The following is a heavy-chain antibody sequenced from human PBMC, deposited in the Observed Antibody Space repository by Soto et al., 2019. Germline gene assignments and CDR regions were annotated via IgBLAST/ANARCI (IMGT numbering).Heavy chain of an antibody. D-gene: IGHD6-13*01. J-gene: IGHJ5*02. Sequence: ASVKVSCKASGYTFTSYGISWVRQAPGQGLEWMGWISAYNGNTNYAQKQQGRVTMTTDTSTSTAYMEQSSQRSEDTAVYYCARDRQQLNWFDPWGQGTLVTVSS. CDR2: ISAYNGNT. CDR1: GYTFTSYG. V-gene: IGHV1-18*01. CDR3: ARDRQQLNWFDP.